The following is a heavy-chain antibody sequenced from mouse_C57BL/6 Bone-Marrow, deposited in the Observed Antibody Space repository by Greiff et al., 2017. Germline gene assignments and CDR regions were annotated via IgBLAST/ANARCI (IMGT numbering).Heavy chain of an antibody. Sequence: QVQLQQSGAELVKPGASVKISCKASGYAFSSYWMNWVKQRPGKGLEWIGQIYPGDGDTNYNGKFKGKATLTADKSSSTAYMQLSSLTSADSAVYFCAREGYYDSSSHHWYFDVWGTGTTVTVAS. CDR1: GYAFSSYW. CDR3: AREGYYDSSSHHWYFDV. CDR2: IYPGDGDT. J-gene: IGHJ1*03. V-gene: IGHV1-80*01. D-gene: IGHD1-1*01.